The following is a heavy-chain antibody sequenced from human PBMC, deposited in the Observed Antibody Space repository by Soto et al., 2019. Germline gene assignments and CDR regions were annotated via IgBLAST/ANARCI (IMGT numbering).Heavy chain of an antibody. CDR1: GGAFSNFA. D-gene: IGHD3-10*01. V-gene: IGHV1-69*01. Sequence: QVQLVQSGAEMKKPGSSVKVSCKTSGGAFSNFAVSWVRQAPGQGLEWVGGITPILGTPSYAQKFQGRVTITADVSTTSAYMEITSLTFEDTALYYCVRGGSGSRGDYWGQGTLVTVSS. CDR2: ITPILGTP. CDR3: VRGGSGSRGDY. J-gene: IGHJ4*02.